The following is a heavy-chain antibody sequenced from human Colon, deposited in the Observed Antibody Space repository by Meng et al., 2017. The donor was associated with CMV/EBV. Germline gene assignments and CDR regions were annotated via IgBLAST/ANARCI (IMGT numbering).Heavy chain of an antibody. V-gene: IGHV4-30-4*08. CDR1: GASISGGDVY. CDR3: ARDASAGFGD. D-gene: IGHD3-10*01. CDR2: IYNTGNT. J-gene: IGHJ4*02. Sequence: LRLSCTVSGASISGGDVYWNWLRQSPGKGLEWIGYIYNTGNTFYTPSLKSRVVISLDTSTKQFSLELASATAADTAMYYCARDASAGFGDWGRGILVTVSS.